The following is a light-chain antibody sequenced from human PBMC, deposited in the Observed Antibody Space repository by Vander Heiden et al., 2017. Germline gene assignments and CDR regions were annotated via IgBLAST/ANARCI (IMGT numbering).Light chain of an antibody. CDR2: GAS. J-gene: IGKJ5*01. CDR1: QSVSNN. Sequence: ETVMTQSPATLSVSPGERATLSCRASQSVSNNLAWNQQKPGQTPRLLIYGASTRATGIPARFSGSGSGTEFTLTISSLQSEDFAVYYCQQYNNWPPVTFGQETRLEIK. CDR3: QQYNNWPPVT. V-gene: IGKV3-15*01.